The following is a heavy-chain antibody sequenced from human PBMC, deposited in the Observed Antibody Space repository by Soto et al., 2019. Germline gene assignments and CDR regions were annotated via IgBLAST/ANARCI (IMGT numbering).Heavy chain of an antibody. V-gene: IGHV4-34*01. J-gene: IGHJ5*02. Sequence: SETLSLTCAVYGGSFSGYYWSWIRQPPGKGLEWIGEINHSGSTNYNPSLKGRVTISVDTSKNQFSLKLSSVPAADTAVYYCARDGYSSSWYRTIPLNWFDPWGQGTLVTVSS. CDR2: INHSGST. D-gene: IGHD6-13*01. CDR1: GGSFSGYY. CDR3: ARDGYSSSWYRTIPLNWFDP.